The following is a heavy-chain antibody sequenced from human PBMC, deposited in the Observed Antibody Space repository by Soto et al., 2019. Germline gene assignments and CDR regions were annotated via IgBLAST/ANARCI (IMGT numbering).Heavy chain of an antibody. V-gene: IGHV3-13*01. CDR2: IGTAGDT. Sequence: RLSCAASGFTFSSYDMHWVRQATGKGLEWVSAIGTAGDTYYPGSVKGRFTISRENAKNSLYLQMNSLRAGDTAVYYCARSGSGVDAFDIWGQGTMVTVSS. D-gene: IGHD6-19*01. CDR1: GFTFSSYD. J-gene: IGHJ3*02. CDR3: ARSGSGVDAFDI.